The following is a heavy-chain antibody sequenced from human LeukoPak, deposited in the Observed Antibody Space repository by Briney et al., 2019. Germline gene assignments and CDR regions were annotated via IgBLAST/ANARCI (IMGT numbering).Heavy chain of an antibody. J-gene: IGHJ4*02. Sequence: GGSLRLSCTASGFTFGDYAMSWFRQAPGKGLEWVGFIRSKAYGGTTEYAASVKGRFTISRDDSKSIAYLQMNSLKTEDTAVYYCTRDRLDTAMDTPRLDYWGQGTLVTVSS. D-gene: IGHD5-18*01. CDR2: IRSKAYGGTT. CDR1: GFTFGDYA. V-gene: IGHV3-49*03. CDR3: TRDRLDTAMDTPRLDY.